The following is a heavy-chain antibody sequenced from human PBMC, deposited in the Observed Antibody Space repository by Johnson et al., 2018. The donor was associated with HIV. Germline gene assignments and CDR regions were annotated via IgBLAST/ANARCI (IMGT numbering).Heavy chain of an antibody. D-gene: IGHD5-12*01. V-gene: IGHV3-7*01. CDR3: ARSDSGYDAFDI. CDR2: IKQDGREK. J-gene: IGHJ3*02. Sequence: WVAKIKQDGREKYYVDSVKGRFTISRYNAKNSLNLQMNNVRAEYTAIYYCARSDSGYDAFDIWGRGTMVSVSS.